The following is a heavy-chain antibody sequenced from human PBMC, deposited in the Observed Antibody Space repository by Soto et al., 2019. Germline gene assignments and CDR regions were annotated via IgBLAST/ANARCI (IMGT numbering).Heavy chain of an antibody. D-gene: IGHD2-15*01. Sequence: QVQLVESGGGVVQPGRSLRLSCAASGFTFSSYGMHWVRQAPGKGLEWVAVIWYDGSNKYYADSVKGRFTISRDNSKNTLYLQMNSLRAEDTAVYYCAREGDCSSGSCYFFSYYYYMDVWGKGTTVTVSS. V-gene: IGHV3-33*01. CDR3: AREGDCSSGSCYFFSYYYYMDV. CDR2: IWYDGSNK. J-gene: IGHJ6*03. CDR1: GFTFSSYG.